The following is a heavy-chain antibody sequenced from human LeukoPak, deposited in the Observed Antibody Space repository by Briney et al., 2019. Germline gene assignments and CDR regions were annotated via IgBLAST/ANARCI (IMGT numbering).Heavy chain of an antibody. V-gene: IGHV1-3*01. CDR3: ARVRAVAGRGGDY. D-gene: IGHD6-19*01. Sequence: ASVKVSCKASGYAFTSYAMHWVRQAPGQRLEWMGWINAGNGNTKYSQKFQGRVTITRDTSASTAYMELSSLRSEDTAVYYCARVRAVAGRGGDYWGQGTLVIVSS. J-gene: IGHJ4*02. CDR2: INAGNGNT. CDR1: GYAFTSYA.